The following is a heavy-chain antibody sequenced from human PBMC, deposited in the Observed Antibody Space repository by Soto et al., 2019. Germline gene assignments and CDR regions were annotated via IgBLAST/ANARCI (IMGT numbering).Heavy chain of an antibody. J-gene: IGHJ4*02. CDR2: IGGNGGNI. CDR3: AAQDFRGSTGTT. D-gene: IGHD1-1*01. V-gene: IGHV3-23*01. Sequence: EVQLLESGGGLVQPGGSLRLSCAASGFTFSRYAMGWVRQAPGKGLEWVSVIGGNGGNIHNADFVKGRFTISRDNSKNTLYLQMNSLRVEDTAVYICAAQDFRGSTGTTWGQGTLVTVSS. CDR1: GFTFSRYA.